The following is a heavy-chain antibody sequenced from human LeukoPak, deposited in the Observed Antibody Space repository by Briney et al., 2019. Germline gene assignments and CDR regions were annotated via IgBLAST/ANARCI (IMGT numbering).Heavy chain of an antibody. J-gene: IGHJ4*02. CDR1: AYTFICHH. D-gene: IGHD3-10*01. CDR2: INPNSGGT. CDR3: ARSVGGSGSGYFDY. V-gene: IGHV1-2*06. Sequence: ASVNVAFKPSAYTFICHHMHWVRQTPAQGLEWMGRINPNSGGTNYAQKSQGRVTMLRDTSIRRAYMEECRLRCDDATVYYCARSVGGSGSGYFDYWGQGTLVTVSS.